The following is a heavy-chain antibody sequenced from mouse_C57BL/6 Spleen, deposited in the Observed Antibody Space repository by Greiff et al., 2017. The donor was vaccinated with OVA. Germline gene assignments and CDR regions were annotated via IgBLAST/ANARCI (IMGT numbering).Heavy chain of an antibody. CDR3: ARSTSNYGFDY. V-gene: IGHV1-7*01. Sequence: QVHVKQSGAELAKPGASVKLSCKASGYTFTSYWMHWVKQRPGQGLEWIGYINPSSGYTKYNQKFKDKATLTADKSSSTAYMQLSSLTYEDSAVYYCARSTSNYGFDYWGQGTTLTVSS. D-gene: IGHD2-5*01. CDR2: INPSSGYT. CDR1: GYTFTSYW. J-gene: IGHJ2*01.